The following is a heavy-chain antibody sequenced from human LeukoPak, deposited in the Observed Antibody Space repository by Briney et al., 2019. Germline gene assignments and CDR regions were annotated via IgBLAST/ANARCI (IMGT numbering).Heavy chain of an antibody. V-gene: IGHV3-21*01. J-gene: IGHJ4*02. CDR3: AKVDYYDSSGYGLDY. Sequence: GGSLRLSCAASGFTFSSYSMNWVRQAPGKGLEWVSSISSSSSYIYYADSVKGRFTISRDNAKNSLYLQMNSLRAEDTAVYYCAKVDYYDSSGYGLDYWGQGTLVTVSS. D-gene: IGHD3-22*01. CDR1: GFTFSSYS. CDR2: ISSSSSYI.